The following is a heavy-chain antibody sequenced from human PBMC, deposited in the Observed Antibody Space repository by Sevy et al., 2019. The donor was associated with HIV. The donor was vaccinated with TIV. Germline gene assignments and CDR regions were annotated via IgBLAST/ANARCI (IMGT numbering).Heavy chain of an antibody. J-gene: IGHJ4*02. Sequence: GGSLRLSCAASGFTFSSYGMHWVRQAPGKGLEWVAVIWYDGSNKYYADSVKGRFTISRDNSKNTLYLQMNSLRAEDTAGYYCARGREMATILFIDYWGQGTLVTVSS. CDR3: ARGREMATILFIDY. D-gene: IGHD5-12*01. V-gene: IGHV3-33*01. CDR1: GFTFSSYG. CDR2: IWYDGSNK.